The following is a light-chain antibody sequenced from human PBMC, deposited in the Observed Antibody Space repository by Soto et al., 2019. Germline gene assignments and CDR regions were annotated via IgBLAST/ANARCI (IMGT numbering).Light chain of an antibody. CDR3: QQYSYYAT. Sequence: DIQMTQSPSTLSASVGDRVTNTCRASQTISSWLAWYQQKPGKAPKLLIYKASTLESGVPSRFSGSGSGTDFTLTVTSLQPEDFATYYCQQYSYYATFGQGTKVEIK. J-gene: IGKJ1*01. V-gene: IGKV1-5*03. CDR1: QTISSW. CDR2: KAS.